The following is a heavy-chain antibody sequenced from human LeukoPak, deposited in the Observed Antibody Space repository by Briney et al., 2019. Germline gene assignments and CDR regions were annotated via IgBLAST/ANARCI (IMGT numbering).Heavy chain of an antibody. CDR2: ISSSSSYI. J-gene: IGHJ4*02. CDR3: ARDVGQQFVDY. CDR1: GFTFSSYS. D-gene: IGHD6-13*01. Sequence: GGSLRLSCAASGFTFSSYSMNWVRQAPGKGLEWVSSISSSSSYIYYADSVKGRFTISRDNAKISLYLQMNSLRAEDTAVYYCARDVGQQFVDYWGQGTLVTVSS. V-gene: IGHV3-21*01.